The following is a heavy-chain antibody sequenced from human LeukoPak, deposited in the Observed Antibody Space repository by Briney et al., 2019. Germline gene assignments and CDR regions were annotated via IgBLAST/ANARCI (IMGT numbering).Heavy chain of an antibody. CDR2: INPNSCGT. D-gene: IGHD2-2*02. Sequence: ASVKVSCKASGYTFTGYYMHWVRQAPGQGLEWMGWINPNSCGTNYAQKFQGRVTMTRDTSISTAYMELSRLRSDDTAVYYCARAYCSSTSCYNARWFDPWGQGTLVTVSS. V-gene: IGHV1-2*02. CDR1: GYTFTGYY. CDR3: ARAYCSSTSCYNARWFDP. J-gene: IGHJ5*02.